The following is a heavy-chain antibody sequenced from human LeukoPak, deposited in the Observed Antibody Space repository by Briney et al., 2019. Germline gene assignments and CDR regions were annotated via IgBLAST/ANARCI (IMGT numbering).Heavy chain of an antibody. CDR1: GFTFSSYW. Sequence: GGSLRLSCAASGFTFSSYWMSWVRQAPGKGLEWVANIKQDGSEKYYVDSVKGRFTISRDNAKNSLYLQMNSLRAEDTAVYYCARGLHYDYVWGSYRPNWFDPWGQGTLVTVSS. CDR3: ARGLHYDYVWGSYRPNWFDP. CDR2: IKQDGSEK. D-gene: IGHD3-16*02. J-gene: IGHJ5*02. V-gene: IGHV3-7*01.